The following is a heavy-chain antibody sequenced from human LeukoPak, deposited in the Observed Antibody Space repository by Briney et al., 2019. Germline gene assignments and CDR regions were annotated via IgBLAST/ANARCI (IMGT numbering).Heavy chain of an antibody. CDR1: GFTFSIYS. Sequence: GSLRLSCAASGFTFSIYSMNWVRQAPGKGLEWVSSISSSSNYIYYADSVKGRFTISRDNAKNSLYLQMNSLRAEDTAVYYCARGVRYCTSTTCTPDYWGQGTLGTVSS. CDR3: ARGVRYCTSTTCTPDY. J-gene: IGHJ4*02. D-gene: IGHD2-2*01. V-gene: IGHV3-21*01. CDR2: ISSSSNYI.